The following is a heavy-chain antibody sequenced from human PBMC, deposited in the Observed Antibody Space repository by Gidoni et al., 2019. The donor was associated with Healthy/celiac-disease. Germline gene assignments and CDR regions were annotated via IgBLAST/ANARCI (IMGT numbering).Heavy chain of an antibody. Sequence: EVQLVEYGGGLVQPGRSLRLSCAASGCTFDDYAMHWVRQAHGKGLEWVSGISWNSGSIGYADSVKGRFTISRDNAKNSLYLQMNSLRAEDTALYYCAKDIWSGSYFGAFDIWGQGTMVTVSS. D-gene: IGHD1-26*01. CDR2: ISWNSGSI. CDR1: GCTFDDYA. J-gene: IGHJ3*02. V-gene: IGHV3-9*01. CDR3: AKDIWSGSYFGAFDI.